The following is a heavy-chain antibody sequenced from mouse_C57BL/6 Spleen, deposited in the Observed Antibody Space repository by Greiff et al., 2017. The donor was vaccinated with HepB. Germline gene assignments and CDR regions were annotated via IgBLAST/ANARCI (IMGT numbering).Heavy chain of an antibody. D-gene: IGHD1-1*01. CDR2: IDPNSGGT. CDR3: AKTTVVESAMDY. Sequence: VKQSCKASGYTFTSYWMHWVKQRPGRGLEWIGRIDPNSGGTKYNEKFKSKATLTVDKPSSTAYMQLSSLTSEDSAVDYCAKTTVVESAMDYWGQGTSVTVSS. J-gene: IGHJ4*01. CDR1: GYTFTSYW. V-gene: IGHV1-72*01.